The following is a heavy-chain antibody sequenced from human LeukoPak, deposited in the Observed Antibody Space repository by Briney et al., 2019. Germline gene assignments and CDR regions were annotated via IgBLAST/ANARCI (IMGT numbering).Heavy chain of an antibody. J-gene: IGHJ4*02. CDR2: ISGSGGST. D-gene: IGHD3-10*01. Sequence: GGSLRLSCAASGFTFCSHAIGLVRPGPWKGLEWVSAISGSGGSTYYADPVKGRFTISRDNSKNTLYLQMNSLRAEDTAVYYCANLVRGNYWGQGTLVTVSS. V-gene: IGHV3-23*01. CDR3: ANLVRGNY. CDR1: GFTFCSHA.